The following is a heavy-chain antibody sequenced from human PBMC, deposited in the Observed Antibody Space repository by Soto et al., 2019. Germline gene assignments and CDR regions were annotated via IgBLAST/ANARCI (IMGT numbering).Heavy chain of an antibody. J-gene: IGHJ5*02. CDR3: AKDHRGSYRPPWFDP. CDR1: GFTFSSYG. D-gene: IGHD1-26*01. V-gene: IGHV3-30*18. Sequence: PGGSLRLSCAASGFTFSSYGMHWVRQAPGKGLEWVAVISYDGSNKYYADSVKGRFTISRDNSKNTLYLQMNSLRAEDTAVYYCAKDHRGSYRPPWFDPWGQGTQVTVSS. CDR2: ISYDGSNK.